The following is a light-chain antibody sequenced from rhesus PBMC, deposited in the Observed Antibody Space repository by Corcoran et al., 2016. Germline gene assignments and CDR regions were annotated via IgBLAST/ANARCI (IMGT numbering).Light chain of an antibody. J-gene: IGKJ2*01. V-gene: IGKV1-94*01. CDR1: QGLNKE. CDR2: AAS. CDR3: LQDYSTPYS. Sequence: DIQMTQSPSSLSASVGDRVTVTCRASQGLNKELSWYQQKPGKAPTLLIYAASRLQTGVSSRFSGNGSGTEYTLTISGLQPEDVATDYCLQDYSTPYSFGQGTKVEIK.